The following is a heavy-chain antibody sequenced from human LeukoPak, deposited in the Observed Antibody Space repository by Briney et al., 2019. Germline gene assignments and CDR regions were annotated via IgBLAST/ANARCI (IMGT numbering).Heavy chain of an antibody. CDR3: ARERHTFDP. Sequence: GGSLRLSCAASGFTFSDYSMNWVRQAPGKGLEWVSSITGSSRYIYYADSVKGRFTISRDDAGSSLYLQMNSLRVEDTAVYYCARERHTFDPWGQGTLVTVSS. CDR1: GFTFSDYS. V-gene: IGHV3-21*06. J-gene: IGHJ5*02. D-gene: IGHD6-25*01. CDR2: ITGSSRYI.